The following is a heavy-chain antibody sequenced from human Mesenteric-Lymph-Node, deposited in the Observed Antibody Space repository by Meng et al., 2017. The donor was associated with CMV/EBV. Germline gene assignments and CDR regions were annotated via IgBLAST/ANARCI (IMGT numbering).Heavy chain of an antibody. CDR1: GYTFTSYG. V-gene: IGHV1-18*01. CDR2: ISAYNGNT. CDR3: ARDEPSPYDFWSGYYVGGGGLCGMDV. Sequence: ASVKVSCKASGYTFTSYGISWVRQAPGQGLEWMGWISAYNGNTNYAQRLQGRVTMTTDTSTGTVYMELSSLRSENTAVYYCARDEPSPYDFWSGYYVGGGGLCGMDVWGQGTTVTVSS. J-gene: IGHJ6*02. D-gene: IGHD3-3*01.